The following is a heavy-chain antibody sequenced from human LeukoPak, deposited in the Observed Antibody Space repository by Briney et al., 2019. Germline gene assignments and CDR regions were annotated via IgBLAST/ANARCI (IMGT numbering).Heavy chain of an antibody. CDR3: ARDRGLLEVVRNWFDP. CDR1: GASFSSSTYY. CDR2: IYTSGST. Sequence: SETLSLTCTVSGASFSSSTYYWGWIRQPAGKGLEWIGRIYTSGSTNYNPSLKSRVTMSVDTSKNQFSLKLSSVTAADTAVYYCARDRGLLEVVRNWFDPWGQGTLVTVSS. D-gene: IGHD2-21*01. J-gene: IGHJ5*02. V-gene: IGHV4-61*02.